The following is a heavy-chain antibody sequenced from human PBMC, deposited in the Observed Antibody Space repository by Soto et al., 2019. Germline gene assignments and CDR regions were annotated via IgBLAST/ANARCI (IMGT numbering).Heavy chain of an antibody. CDR3: AIRERSGYYYGMDV. CDR2: IIPIFDTA. J-gene: IGHJ6*02. CDR1: GGTFSSYA. Sequence: ASVKGSCKASGGTFSSYAISWVRQAPGQGLEWMGGIIPIFDTANYAQKFQGRVTITADESTSTAYMELSSLRSEDTAVYYCAIRERSGYYYGMDVWGQGTTVTVSS. D-gene: IGHD1-1*01. V-gene: IGHV1-69*13.